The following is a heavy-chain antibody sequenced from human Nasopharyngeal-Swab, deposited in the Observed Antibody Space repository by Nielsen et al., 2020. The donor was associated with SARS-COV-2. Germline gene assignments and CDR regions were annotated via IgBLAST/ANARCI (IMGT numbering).Heavy chain of an antibody. Sequence: SETLSLTCTVSGYSISSGYYWGWLRQPPGKGLEWIGSIYHSGSTYYNPSLKSRVTISVDTSKNQFSLKLSSVTAAGTAVYYCARDARWELLGAFDIWGQGTMVTVSS. CDR1: GYSISSGYY. CDR2: IYHSGST. CDR3: ARDARWELLGAFDI. V-gene: IGHV4-38-2*02. J-gene: IGHJ3*02. D-gene: IGHD1-26*01.